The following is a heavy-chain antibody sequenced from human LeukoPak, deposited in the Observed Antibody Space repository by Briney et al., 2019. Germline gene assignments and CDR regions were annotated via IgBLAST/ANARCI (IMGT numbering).Heavy chain of an antibody. V-gene: IGHV1-69*06. Sequence: ASVTVSFKASGGTFSNYGISWVRQAPGQGLEWMGRIIPFFGTTNYAQKFQGRVTITADKSTSTAYMELSSLRSEDTAVYYCVRTISGGCDWGQGTLVTVSS. D-gene: IGHD6-19*01. CDR3: VRTISGGCD. CDR1: GGTFSNYG. CDR2: IIPFFGTT. J-gene: IGHJ4*02.